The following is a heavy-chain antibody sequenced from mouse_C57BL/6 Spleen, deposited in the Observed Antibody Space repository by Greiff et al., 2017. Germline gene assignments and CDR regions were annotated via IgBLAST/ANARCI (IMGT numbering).Heavy chain of an antibody. V-gene: IGHV1-47*01. Sequence: QVQLKESGAELVKPGASVKMSCKASGYTFTTYPIEWMKQNHGKSLEWIGNFHPYNDDTKYNEKFKGKATLTVEKSSSTVYLELSRLTSDDAAVDYCARTSYYGDYAMDYWGQGTSVTVSS. CDR3: ARTSYYGDYAMDY. D-gene: IGHD1-1*01. CDR2: FHPYNDDT. CDR1: GYTFTTYP. J-gene: IGHJ4*01.